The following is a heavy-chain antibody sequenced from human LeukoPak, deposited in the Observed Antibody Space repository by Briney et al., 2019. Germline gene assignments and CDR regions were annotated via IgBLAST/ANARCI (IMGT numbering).Heavy chain of an antibody. J-gene: IGHJ4*02. D-gene: IGHD5-12*01. Sequence: ASVKVSCKASGYTFTSYGISWVRQAPGQGLEWMGIISPSGGSTSYAQKFQGRVTMTRDTSTSTVYMELSSLRSEDTAVYYCAREVRRDGYNFDYWGQGTLVTVSS. CDR1: GYTFTSYG. CDR3: AREVRRDGYNFDY. CDR2: ISPSGGST. V-gene: IGHV1-46*01.